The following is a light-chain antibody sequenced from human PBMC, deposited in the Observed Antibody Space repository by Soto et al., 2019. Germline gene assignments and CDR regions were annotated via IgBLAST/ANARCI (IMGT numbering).Light chain of an antibody. J-gene: IGLJ2*01. V-gene: IGLV4-60*03. CDR2: FESSGSY. CDR1: SGHSSYV. CDR3: ETWDTSTRI. Sequence: QPVLTQSSSASASLGSSVKLTCTLSSGHSSYVIVWHQQQPGKAPRYLMKFESSGSYNKGSGVPDRFSGSSSGADRYLTISDLQSEDEADYYCETWDTSTRIFGGGTKVTVL.